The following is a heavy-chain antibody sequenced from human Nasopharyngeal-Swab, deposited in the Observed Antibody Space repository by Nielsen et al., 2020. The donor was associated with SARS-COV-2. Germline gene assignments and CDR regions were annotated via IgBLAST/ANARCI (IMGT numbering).Heavy chain of an antibody. Sequence: WVRQAPGQGLEWMGWMNPNSGNTGYAQKFQGRVTMTRNTSISTAYMELSSLRSEDTAVYHCARSGSSGYYLYYYGMDVWGQGTTVTVSS. V-gene: IGHV1-8*01. CDR3: ARSGSSGYYLYYYGMDV. J-gene: IGHJ6*02. CDR2: MNPNSGNT. D-gene: IGHD3-22*01.